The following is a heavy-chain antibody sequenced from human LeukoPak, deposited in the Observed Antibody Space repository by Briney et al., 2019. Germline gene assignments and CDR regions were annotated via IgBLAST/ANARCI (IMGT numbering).Heavy chain of an antibody. V-gene: IGHV3-33*06. J-gene: IGHJ4*02. CDR1: GFTFSSYG. CDR3: AKDLRDGYNLNYYFDY. D-gene: IGHD5-24*01. CDR2: IWYDGSNK. Sequence: PGGSLRLSCAASGFTFSSYGMHWVRQAPGKRLEWVAVIWYDGSNKYYADSVKGRFTISRDNSKNTLYLQMNSLRAEDTAVYYCAKDLRDGYNLNYYFDYWGQGTLVTVPS.